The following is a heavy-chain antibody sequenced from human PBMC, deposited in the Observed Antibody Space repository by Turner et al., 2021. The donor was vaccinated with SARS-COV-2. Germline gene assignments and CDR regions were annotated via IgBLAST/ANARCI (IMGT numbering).Heavy chain of an antibody. CDR2: INPNSGDT. Sequence: QVHLVQSGAEVKKPGASVKVSCKASGYTFTGYYMHWVRQAPGQGLEWMGWINPNSGDTNYAQKFQGRVTMTRETSISTAYMELSRLRSDDTAVYYCARGTYYYDISAYRNDAFDIWGQGTMVTVSS. J-gene: IGHJ3*02. CDR3: ARGTYYYDISAYRNDAFDI. D-gene: IGHD3-22*01. CDR1: GYTFTGYY. V-gene: IGHV1-2*02.